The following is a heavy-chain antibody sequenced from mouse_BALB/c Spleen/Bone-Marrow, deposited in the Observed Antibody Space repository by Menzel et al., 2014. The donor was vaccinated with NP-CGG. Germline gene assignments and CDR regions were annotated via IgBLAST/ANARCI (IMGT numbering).Heavy chain of an antibody. V-gene: IGHV5-6*01. Sequence: EVQGVESGGDLVKPGGSLKLSCAASGFTFSTYGMSWVRQTPDKRLEWVATISSGGGYTYYPDSVKGRFTIARDNAKNNLYLQMRSLKAEDTAMYYCARQGNWDHYAMDDWGQGTSVTVSS. D-gene: IGHD4-1*01. CDR2: ISSGGGYT. CDR1: GFTFSTYG. CDR3: ARQGNWDHYAMDD. J-gene: IGHJ4*01.